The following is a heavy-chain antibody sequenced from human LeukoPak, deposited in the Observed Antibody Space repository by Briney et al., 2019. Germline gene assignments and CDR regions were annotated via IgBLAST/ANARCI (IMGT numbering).Heavy chain of an antibody. V-gene: IGHV3-23*01. Sequence: GGSLRLSCAASGFTFSIYAMNWVRQAPGKGLEWVSVISGSDDTYYADSVKGRFTISRDNSKNTLYLQMSSLRADDTAVYYCAKARSGSSASCYNAWGQGTRVTVSS. CDR2: ISGSDDT. D-gene: IGHD2-2*01. J-gene: IGHJ4*02. CDR1: GFTFSIYA. CDR3: AKARSGSSASCYNA.